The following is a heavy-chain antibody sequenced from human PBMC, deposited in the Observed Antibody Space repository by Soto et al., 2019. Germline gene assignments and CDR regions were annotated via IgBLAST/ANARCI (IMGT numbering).Heavy chain of an antibody. J-gene: IGHJ2*01. D-gene: IGHD3-22*01. CDR1: GGSISSYY. CDR3: ARVGWETYYYDSSGYSDWYLDL. Sequence: PSETLSLTCTVSGGSISSYYWSWIRQPPGKGLEWIGYIYYSGSTNYNPSLKSRVTISVDTSKNQFSLKLSSVTAADTAVYYCARVGWETYYYDSSGYSDWYLDLWGRGTLVTVYS. V-gene: IGHV4-59*01. CDR2: IYYSGST.